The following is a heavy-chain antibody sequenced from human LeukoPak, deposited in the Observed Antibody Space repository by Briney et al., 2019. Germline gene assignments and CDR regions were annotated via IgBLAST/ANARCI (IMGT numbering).Heavy chain of an antibody. V-gene: IGHV4-39*07. Sequence: SETLSLTCTVSGGSISSSSYYWGWIRQPPGKGLEWIGSIYYSGSTYYNPSLKSRVTISVDTSKNQFSLKLSSVTAADTAVYYCARIIAVAATRVFDYWGQGTLVTVSS. J-gene: IGHJ4*02. CDR1: GGSISSSSYY. D-gene: IGHD6-19*01. CDR2: IYYSGST. CDR3: ARIIAVAATRVFDY.